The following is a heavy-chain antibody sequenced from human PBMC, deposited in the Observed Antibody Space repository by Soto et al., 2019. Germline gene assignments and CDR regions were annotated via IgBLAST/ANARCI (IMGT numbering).Heavy chain of an antibody. CDR2: IWYDGSNK. CDR1: GFTFSSYG. V-gene: IGHV3-33*01. Sequence: QVQLVESGGGVVQPGRSLRLSCAASGFTFSSYGMHWGRQAPGKGLEWVAVIWYDGSNKYYADSVKGRFTISRDNSKNTLYLQMNSLRAEDTAVYYCARGPDIVVVPAATYYYYYGMDVWGQGTTVTVSS. D-gene: IGHD2-2*01. CDR3: ARGPDIVVVPAATYYYYYGMDV. J-gene: IGHJ6*02.